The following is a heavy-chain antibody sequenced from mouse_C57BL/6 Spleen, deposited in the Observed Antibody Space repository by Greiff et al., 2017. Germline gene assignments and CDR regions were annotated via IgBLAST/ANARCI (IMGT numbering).Heavy chain of an antibody. J-gene: IGHJ3*01. CDR3: ATDSSGYPWFAY. D-gene: IGHD3-2*02. Sequence: QVQLKQPGAELVKPGASVKLSCKASGYTFTSYWMHWVKQRPGQGLEWIGMIHPNSGSTNYNEKFKSKATLTVDKSSSTAYMQLSSLTSEDSAVYYCATDSSGYPWFAYWGQGTLVTVSA. CDR1: GYTFTSYW. CDR2: IHPNSGST. V-gene: IGHV1-64*01.